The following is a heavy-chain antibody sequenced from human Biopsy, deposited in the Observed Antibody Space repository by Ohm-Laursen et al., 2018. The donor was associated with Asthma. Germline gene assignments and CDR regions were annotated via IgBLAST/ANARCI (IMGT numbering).Heavy chain of an antibody. V-gene: IGHV4-4*01. Sequence: TLSLTCAVSGGSISVSNWWSWVRQPPGRGLEWIGQIHHLGNANYNPSPKSRVTMSVDKSKNQFSLKLTSVTAADTAVYFCARRWRSYDSSNYYLDQWGQGTLVTVSS. CDR2: IHHLGNA. D-gene: IGHD3-22*01. CDR1: GGSISVSNW. J-gene: IGHJ4*02. CDR3: ARRWRSYDSSNYYLDQ.